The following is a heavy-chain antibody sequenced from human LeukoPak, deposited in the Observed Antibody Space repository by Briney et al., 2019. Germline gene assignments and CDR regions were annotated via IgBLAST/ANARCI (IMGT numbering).Heavy chain of an antibody. D-gene: IGHD5-18*01. Sequence: PGRSLRLSCAASGFTFRTYDMHWVRQAPGKGLEWVAVISYDGSDKFYADSVKGRFTISRDNSKNTLYLQMNSLRTEDTAAYYCAREKDTAMATDAFDIWGQGTMVTVSS. CDR2: ISYDGSDK. V-gene: IGHV3-30*01. CDR1: GFTFRTYD. CDR3: AREKDTAMATDAFDI. J-gene: IGHJ3*02.